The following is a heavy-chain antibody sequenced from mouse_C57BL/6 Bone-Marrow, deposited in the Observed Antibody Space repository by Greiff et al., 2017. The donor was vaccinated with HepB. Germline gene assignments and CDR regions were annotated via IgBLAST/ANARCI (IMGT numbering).Heavy chain of an antibody. J-gene: IGHJ2*01. CDR1: GYTFTSYW. CDR2: IHPNSGST. D-gene: IGHD1-1*01. CDR3: AREDTTVVARFDY. Sequence: QVQLQQPGAELVKPGASVKLSCKASGYTFTSYWMHWVKQRPGQGLEWIGMIHPNSGSTNYNEKFKSKATLTVDKSSSTAYMQLSSLISEDSAVYYCAREDTTVVARFDYWGQGTTLTVSS. V-gene: IGHV1-64*01.